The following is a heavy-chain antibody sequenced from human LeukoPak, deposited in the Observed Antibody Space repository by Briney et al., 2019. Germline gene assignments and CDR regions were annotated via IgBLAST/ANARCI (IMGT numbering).Heavy chain of an antibody. CDR1: GFTFSNAW. J-gene: IGHJ4*02. V-gene: IGHV3-15*01. CDR3: TTEGTVTVFSPQEIDY. Sequence: GGSLRLSCAASGFTFSNAWMSWVLHAPGKGLEWVGRIKSKTDGGTTDYAAPVTGRFTISRDDSKNTLYLQMNSLKTEDTVVYYCTTEGTVTVFSPQEIDYWGQGTLVTVFS. D-gene: IGHD4-17*01. CDR2: IKSKTDGGTT.